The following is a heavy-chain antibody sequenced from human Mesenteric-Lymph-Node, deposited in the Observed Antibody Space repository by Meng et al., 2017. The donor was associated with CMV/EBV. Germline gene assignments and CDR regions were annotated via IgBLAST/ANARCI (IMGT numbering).Heavy chain of an antibody. CDR3: ARERTRLTPYYYYGMDV. CDR1: AGTFSSYA. CDR2: IIPILGIA. Sequence: SVKVSCKASAGTFSSYAISWLRQAPGQGLEWMGGIIPILGIANYAQKFQGRATITADKSTSTAYTELSSLRSEDTAVYYCARERTRLTPYYYYGMDVWGQGTTVTVSS. D-gene: IGHD6-6*01. J-gene: IGHJ6*02. V-gene: IGHV1-69*10.